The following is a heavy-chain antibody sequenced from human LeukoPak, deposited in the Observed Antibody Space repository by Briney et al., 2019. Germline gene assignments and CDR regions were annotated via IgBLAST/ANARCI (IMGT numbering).Heavy chain of an antibody. CDR3: ARFIGGAYYDSSGPDY. V-gene: IGHV1-69*02. CDR1: GYTFTGYY. D-gene: IGHD3-22*01. J-gene: IGHJ4*02. Sequence: GASVKVSCKASGYTFTGYYMHWVRQAPGQGLEWMGRIIYILGIANYAQKFQGRVTITADKSTSTAYMELSSLRSEDTAVYYCARFIGGAYYDSSGPDYWGQGTLVTVSS. CDR2: IIYILGIA.